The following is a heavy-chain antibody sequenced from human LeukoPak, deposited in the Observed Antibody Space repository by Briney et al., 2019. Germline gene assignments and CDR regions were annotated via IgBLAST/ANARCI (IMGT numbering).Heavy chain of an antibody. CDR2: INPSGGGT. V-gene: IGHV1-46*02. J-gene: IGHJ5*02. Sequence: GASVKVSCEASGYALANYNYYLHWLRQAPGQGLEWMGMINPSGGGTNTAQRFQGRVTMTRDTSTNTVYLELSSLRSEDTAIYFCAQGAGGYDFWTGYHNWFDPWGQGTLVTVSS. D-gene: IGHD3-3*01. CDR1: GYALANYNYY. CDR3: AQGAGGYDFWTGYHNWFDP.